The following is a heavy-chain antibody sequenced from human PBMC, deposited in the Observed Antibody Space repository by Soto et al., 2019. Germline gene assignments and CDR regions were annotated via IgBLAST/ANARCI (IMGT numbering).Heavy chain of an antibody. V-gene: IGHV4-61*01. D-gene: IGHD6-13*01. Sequence: PSETLSLTCTVSGGSVSSGSYYWSWIRQPPGKGLEWIGYIYYSGSTNYNPSLKSRATISVDTSKNQFSLKLSSVTAADTAVYYCARGLAAAAHNWFDPWGQGTLVTVSS. CDR3: ARGLAAAAHNWFDP. J-gene: IGHJ5*02. CDR1: GGSVSSGSYY. CDR2: IYYSGST.